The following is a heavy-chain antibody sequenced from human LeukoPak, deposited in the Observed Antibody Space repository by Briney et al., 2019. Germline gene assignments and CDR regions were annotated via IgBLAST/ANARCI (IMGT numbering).Heavy chain of an antibody. CDR3: ARDVILGYCSSTSCYGPYYFDY. Sequence: SETLSLTCTVSGGSISSYYWSWIRQPPGKGLEWIGYIYYSGSTNYNPSLKSRVTMSVDTSKNQFSLKLSSVTAADTAVYYCARDVILGYCSSTSCYGPYYFDYWGQGTLVTVSS. CDR2: IYYSGST. CDR1: GGSISSYY. D-gene: IGHD2-2*01. V-gene: IGHV4-59*12. J-gene: IGHJ4*02.